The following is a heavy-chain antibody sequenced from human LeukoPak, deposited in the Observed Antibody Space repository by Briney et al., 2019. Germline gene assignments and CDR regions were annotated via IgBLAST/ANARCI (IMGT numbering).Heavy chain of an antibody. J-gene: IGHJ4*02. Sequence: GGSLRLSCAASGFSFSSYGMHWVRQAPGKGLEWVAYMQYDGSNQQYADSVKGRFSISRDNSRNTLFLQMNSLRAEDTAVYYCAHGAMYQLDYWGQGTLVTVSS. V-gene: IGHV3-30*02. D-gene: IGHD2-2*01. CDR2: MQYDGSNQ. CDR1: GFSFSSYG. CDR3: AHGAMYQLDY.